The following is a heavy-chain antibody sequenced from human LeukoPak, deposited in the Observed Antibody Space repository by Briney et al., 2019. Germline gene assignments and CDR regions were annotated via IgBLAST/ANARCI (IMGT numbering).Heavy chain of an antibody. CDR3: ARDVAGSLDY. J-gene: IGHJ4*02. D-gene: IGHD1-26*01. Sequence: GGSLRLSCVASGFTFSSYWMAWVRQAPGKGLEWVANIKQDESEKNYVDSVKGRFTISRDNAKNSLFLQMNSLRVEDTAVYYCARDVAGSLDYWGQETLVTVSS. CDR1: GFTFSSYW. CDR2: IKQDESEK. V-gene: IGHV3-7*01.